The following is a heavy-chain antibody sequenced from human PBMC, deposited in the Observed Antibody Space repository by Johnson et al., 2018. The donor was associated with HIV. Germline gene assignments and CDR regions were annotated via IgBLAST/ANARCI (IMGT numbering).Heavy chain of an antibody. Sequence: MQLVESGGGLVQPGGSLRLSCAASGFTFSSYGMHWVRQAPGKGLEWVSVIYSGGSTYYADSVKGRFTISRDNSKNTLYLQINSLRAEDTAVYYCARDPHYYDSNDAFDIWGQGTMVTVSS. D-gene: IGHD3-22*01. V-gene: IGHV3-66*01. J-gene: IGHJ3*02. CDR3: ARDPHYYDSNDAFDI. CDR2: IYSGGST. CDR1: GFTFSSYG.